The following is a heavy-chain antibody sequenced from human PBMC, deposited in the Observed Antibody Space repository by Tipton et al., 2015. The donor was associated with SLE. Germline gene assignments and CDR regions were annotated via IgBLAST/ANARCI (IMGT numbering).Heavy chain of an antibody. D-gene: IGHD6-6*01. Sequence: TLSLTCTVSGGSISSYYWSWIRQPAGEGLEWIGRIYTSWSTNYNPSLKSRVTMSVDTSTNPFSLKLTSVTAADTAVYYCAGSSIAARWSFDYWGQGTLVTVSS. J-gene: IGHJ4*02. V-gene: IGHV4-4*07. CDR2: IYTSWST. CDR3: AGSSIAARWSFDY. CDR1: GGSISSYY.